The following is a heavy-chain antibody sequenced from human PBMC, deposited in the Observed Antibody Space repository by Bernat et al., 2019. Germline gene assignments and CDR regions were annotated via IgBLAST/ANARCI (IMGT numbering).Heavy chain of an antibody. CDR1: GYTFTSYG. CDR3: ARIWCGDSIMRGYYYYGMDV. Sequence: QVQLVQSGAEVKKPGASVKVSCKASGYTFTSYGISWVRQAPGQGLEWMGWISAYNGNTNYAQKLQGRVTMTTDTSTSTAYMELRSLRSDDTAVYYCARIWCGDSIMRGYYYYGMDVWGQGTTVTVSS. V-gene: IGHV1-18*01. CDR2: ISAYNGNT. D-gene: IGHD3-10*01. J-gene: IGHJ6*02.